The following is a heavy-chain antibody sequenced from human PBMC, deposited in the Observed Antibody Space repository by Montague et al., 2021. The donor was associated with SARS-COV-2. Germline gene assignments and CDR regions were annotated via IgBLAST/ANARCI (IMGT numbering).Heavy chain of an antibody. D-gene: IGHD2-15*01. J-gene: IGHJ6*02. CDR1: VFSLSRYE. V-gene: IGHV3-48*03. CDR2: ISSGIGSRI. CDR3: ARDVDPNSWDGMDV. Sequence: SLRLSGAASVFSLSRYEMNLARQAPGKGLEWISYISSGIGSRIHYADSXMGRFTISRANAKNSLYLQMNGLRAEDTAIYYCARDVDPNSWDGMDVWGQGTTVTVSS.